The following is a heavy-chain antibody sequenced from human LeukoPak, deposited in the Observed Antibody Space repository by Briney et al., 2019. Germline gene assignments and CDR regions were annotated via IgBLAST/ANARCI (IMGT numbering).Heavy chain of an antibody. CDR2: INTNTGNP. V-gene: IGHV7-4-1*02. D-gene: IGHD3-9*01. J-gene: IGHJ4*02. CDR1: GYTFTSYA. Sequence: ASVKVSCKASGYTFTSYAMNWVRQAPGQGLEWMGWINTNTGNPTYAQGFTGRFVFSLDTSVSSAYLQISSLKAEDTSVYYCARDSDVLRYCDWLLPNFDCWGQGTLVTVSS. CDR3: ARDSDVLRYCDWLLPNFDC.